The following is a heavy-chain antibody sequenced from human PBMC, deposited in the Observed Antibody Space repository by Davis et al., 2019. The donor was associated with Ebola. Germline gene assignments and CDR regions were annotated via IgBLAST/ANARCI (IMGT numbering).Heavy chain of an antibody. D-gene: IGHD6-13*01. Sequence: AASVKVSCKASGITFSSHVITWVRQAPGHGLEWMGWISGYTAHTYVTPSLEGRVTLSTDTSTRTVYMELRSLTSDDTAVYYCARGRRAAAGGMDYYYGMDVWGQGTPVTVSS. V-gene: IGHV1-18*01. CDR1: GITFSSHV. CDR2: ISGYTAHT. CDR3: ARGRRAAAGGMDYYYGMDV. J-gene: IGHJ6*02.